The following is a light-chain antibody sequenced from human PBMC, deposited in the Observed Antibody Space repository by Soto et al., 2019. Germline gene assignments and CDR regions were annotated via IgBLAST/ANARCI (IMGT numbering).Light chain of an antibody. CDR1: QSISSW. V-gene: IGKV1-5*03. CDR2: KAS. CDR3: QQYNSYSIT. Sequence: EIQMTQSPSTLSVSAGARVTITCRASQSISSWLAWYQQKPGKAPKLLIYKASSLESGVPSRFSGSGSGTEFTLTISSLQPDDFATYYCQQYNSYSITFGQGTRLEIK. J-gene: IGKJ5*01.